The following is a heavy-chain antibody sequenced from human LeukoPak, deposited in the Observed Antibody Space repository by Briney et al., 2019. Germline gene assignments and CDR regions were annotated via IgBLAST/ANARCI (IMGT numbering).Heavy chain of an antibody. CDR1: GFTFDEYA. CDR2: ISWNSGSI. D-gene: IGHD6-19*01. J-gene: IGHJ5*02. V-gene: IGHV3-9*03. Sequence: GGSLRLSCAASGFTFDEYAMHWVRQAPGKGLEWVSGISWNSGSIGYADSVKGRFTISRDNAKNSLYLQMNSLRAEDMALYYCAKGSRSSGWYNWFDPWGQGTLVTVSS. CDR3: AKGSRSSGWYNWFDP.